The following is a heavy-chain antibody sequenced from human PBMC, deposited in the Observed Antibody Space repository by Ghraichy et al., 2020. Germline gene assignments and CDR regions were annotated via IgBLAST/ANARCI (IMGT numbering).Heavy chain of an antibody. CDR1: GFSLSNARMG. Sequence: SGPTLVKPTETLTLTCTVSGFSLSNARMGVSWIRQPPGKALEWLAHIFSNDEKSYSTSLKSRLTISKDTSKSQVVLTMTNMDPVDTATYYCARGEERFWGHRADARYGMDVWGQGTTVTVSS. D-gene: IGHD7-27*01. CDR3: ARGEERFWGHRADARYGMDV. CDR2: IFSNDEK. V-gene: IGHV2-26*01. J-gene: IGHJ6*02.